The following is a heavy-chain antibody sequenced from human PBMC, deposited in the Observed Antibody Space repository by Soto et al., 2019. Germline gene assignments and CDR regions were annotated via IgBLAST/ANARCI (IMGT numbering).Heavy chain of an antibody. J-gene: IGHJ6*02. Sequence: GESLKISCKGSGYSFTGYWIGWVRQMPGKGLEWMGIIYPGDSDTIYSPSFQGQVTISADKTISTTYLQWSSLKASDTTMYYCARQRATPNYYYYTMDVWGQGTTVTVSS. CDR2: IYPGDSDT. CDR1: GYSFTGYW. CDR3: ARQRATPNYYYYTMDV. V-gene: IGHV5-51*01.